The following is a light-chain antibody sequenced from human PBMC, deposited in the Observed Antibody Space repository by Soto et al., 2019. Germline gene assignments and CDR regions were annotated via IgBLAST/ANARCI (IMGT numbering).Light chain of an antibody. V-gene: IGKV3-20*01. Sequence: EVVLTQSPGTLSLSPGERVTLSCRASQSVASSDLAWYQQKPGRAPRLLFYSASSRATGIPDRFSGSGSGTDFPITISRLEAEDFAVYYWNHFGSLPETFGQGTIVE. CDR2: SAS. CDR1: QSVASSD. J-gene: IGKJ1*01. CDR3: NHFGSLPET.